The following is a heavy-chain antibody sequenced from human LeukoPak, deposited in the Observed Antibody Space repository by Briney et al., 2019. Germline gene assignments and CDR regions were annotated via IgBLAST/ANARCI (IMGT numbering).Heavy chain of an antibody. CDR3: ARGSNRAFDY. J-gene: IGHJ4*02. V-gene: IGHV3-48*02. Sequence: WGSLRLSCTAPGFTFSSYSMNWGRQAPGKGLEWVSHITSSSSSIYYADSVKGRFTISRDNAKNSLSLQMHSLRDEDTAVYYCARGSNRAFDYWGQGTLVTVSS. CDR1: GFTFSSYS. CDR2: ITSSSSSI. D-gene: IGHD1-14*01.